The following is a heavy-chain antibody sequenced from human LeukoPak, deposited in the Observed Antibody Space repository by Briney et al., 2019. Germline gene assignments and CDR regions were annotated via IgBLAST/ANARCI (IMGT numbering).Heavy chain of an antibody. Sequence: PGGSLRLSCAASGFTFSSYGMHWVRQAPGKGLEWVAVIWYDGSNKYYADSVKGRFTISRDNSKNTLYLQMNSLRAEDTAVYYCARAGKSSIAALTPPPWYYGMDVWGQGTTVTVSS. D-gene: IGHD6-6*01. CDR2: IWYDGSNK. CDR3: ARAGKSSIAALTPPPWYYGMDV. J-gene: IGHJ6*02. CDR1: GFTFSSYG. V-gene: IGHV3-33*01.